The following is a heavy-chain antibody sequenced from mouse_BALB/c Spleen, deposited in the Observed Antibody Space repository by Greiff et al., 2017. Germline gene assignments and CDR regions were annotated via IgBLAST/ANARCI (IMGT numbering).Heavy chain of an antibody. CDR1: GFAFSSYD. V-gene: IGHV5-12-1*01. CDR3: ARHLYGYEAWFAY. Sequence: EVKVEESGGGLVKPGGSLKLSCAASGFAFSSYDMSWVRQTPEKRLEWVAYISSGGGSTYYPDTVKGRFTISRDNAKNTLYLQMSSLKSEDTAMYYCARHLYGYEAWFAYWGQGTLVTVSA. J-gene: IGHJ3*01. CDR2: ISSGGGST. D-gene: IGHD2-2*01.